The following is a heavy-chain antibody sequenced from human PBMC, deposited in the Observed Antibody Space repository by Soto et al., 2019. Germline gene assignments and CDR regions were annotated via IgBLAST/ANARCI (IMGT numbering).Heavy chain of an antibody. D-gene: IGHD3-22*01. J-gene: IGHJ4*02. V-gene: IGHV3-30-3*01. CDR2: ISYDGSNK. Sequence: QVQLVESGGGVVQPGRSLRLSCAASGFTFSSYAMHWVRQAPGKGLEWVAVISYDGSNKYYADSVKGRFTISRDNSKNTLYLQMNSLRAEDTAVYYCAKESRRYYYDSGLDYWGQGTLVTVSS. CDR1: GFTFSSYA. CDR3: AKESRRYYYDSGLDY.